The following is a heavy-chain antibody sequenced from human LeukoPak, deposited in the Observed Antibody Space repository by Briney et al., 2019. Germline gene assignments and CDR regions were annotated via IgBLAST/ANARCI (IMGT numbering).Heavy chain of an antibody. CDR2: IYYSGST. J-gene: IGHJ3*02. CDR1: GGSISSYY. CDR3: ARVPLTAVWGAFDI. V-gene: IGHV4-59*01. Sequence: SETLSLTCTVSGGSISSYYWSWIRQPPGKGLEWIGYIYYSGSTYYNPSLKSRVTISVDTSKNQFSLKLSSVTAADTAVYYCARVPLTAVWGAFDIWGQGTMVTVSS. D-gene: IGHD2-21*02.